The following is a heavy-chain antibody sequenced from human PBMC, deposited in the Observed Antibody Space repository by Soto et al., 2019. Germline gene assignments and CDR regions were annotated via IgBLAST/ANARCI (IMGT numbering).Heavy chain of an antibody. J-gene: IGHJ4*02. CDR2: ISENGVNK. V-gene: IGHV3-30*09. Sequence: QVQLVESGGGVVQTGASLRLSCSASGFTFTSFAIHWVRQAPGKGLEWVAVISENGVNKYSAESVRGRFVISRDNSKNTVELEMNSRRPEDTAVYFCARRLMETVSALGYWGQGTLVSVSS. CDR3: ARRLMETVSALGY. D-gene: IGHD2-8*01. CDR1: GFTFTSFA.